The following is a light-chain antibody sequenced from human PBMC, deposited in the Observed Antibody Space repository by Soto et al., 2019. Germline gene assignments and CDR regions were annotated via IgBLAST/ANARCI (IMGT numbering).Light chain of an antibody. J-gene: IGLJ1*01. CDR3: SSSTTGSLYV. Sequence: QSVLTQPASVSGSPGQSITISCTGTSSDVGTYNHVSWYQHYPGQVPKLLIYNVNHRPSGISNRFSGSRSGSTASLTISGLQVGDEADYFCSSSTTGSLYVFGTGTKGTVL. CDR2: NVN. CDR1: SSDVGTYNH. V-gene: IGLV2-14*01.